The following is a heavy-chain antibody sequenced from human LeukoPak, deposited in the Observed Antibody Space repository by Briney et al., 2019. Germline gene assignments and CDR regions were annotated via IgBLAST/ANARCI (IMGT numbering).Heavy chain of an antibody. CDR3: VRDGHRLYDYYYYYMDV. CDR2: ISAYNGHT. Sequence: VASVKVSCKASGYTFTSDDINWVRQATGQGLEWMGRISAYNGHTNYAQKLQGRVTMTTDASTTTAYMELRSLRSDDTAVYYCVRDGHRLYDYYYYYMDVWGKGTTVTVSS. V-gene: IGHV1-18*01. CDR1: GYTFTSDD. D-gene: IGHD2-2*02. J-gene: IGHJ6*03.